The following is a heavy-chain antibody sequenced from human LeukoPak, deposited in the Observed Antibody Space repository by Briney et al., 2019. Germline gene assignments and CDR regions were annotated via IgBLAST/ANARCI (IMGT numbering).Heavy chain of an antibody. CDR2: IIPILGIA. J-gene: IGHJ4*02. CDR1: GYTFTDYY. D-gene: IGHD5-18*01. CDR3: ASARYSYGPHEFDY. V-gene: IGHV1-69*02. Sequence: GASVKVSCKTSGYTFTDYYMHWVRQAPGQGLEWMGRIIPILGIANYAQKFQGRVTIAADKSPSTAYMELSSLRSEDTAVYYCASARYSYGPHEFDYWGQGTLVTVSS.